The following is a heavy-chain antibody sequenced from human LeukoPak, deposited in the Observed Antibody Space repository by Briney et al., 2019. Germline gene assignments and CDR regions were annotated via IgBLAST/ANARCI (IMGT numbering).Heavy chain of an antibody. CDR3: ARGSAYYYYVMDV. CDR2: ISSSGGTI. Sequence: GGSLRLSCAASGFTFSSYEMNWVRQTPGKGLEWVSYISSSGGTIYYADSVKGRFTTSRDNAKNSLYLQMNSLRAEDTAVYYCARGSAYYYYVMDVWGQGTTVTVSS. J-gene: IGHJ6*02. CDR1: GFTFSSYE. V-gene: IGHV3-48*03.